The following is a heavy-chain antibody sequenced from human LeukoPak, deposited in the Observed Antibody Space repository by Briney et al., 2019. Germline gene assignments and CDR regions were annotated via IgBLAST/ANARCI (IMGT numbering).Heavy chain of an antibody. CDR3: VRGRVITYYDFWSGPNYGMDV. CDR1: GYTFTSYD. J-gene: IGHJ6*02. D-gene: IGHD3-3*01. Sequence: ASVKVSCTASGYTFTSYDINWVRQATGQGLEWMGWMNPNSGNTGYAQKFQGRVTMTRNTSISTAYMELSSLRSEDTAVYYCVRGRVITYYDFWSGPNYGMDVWGQGTTVTVSS. V-gene: IGHV1-8*01. CDR2: MNPNSGNT.